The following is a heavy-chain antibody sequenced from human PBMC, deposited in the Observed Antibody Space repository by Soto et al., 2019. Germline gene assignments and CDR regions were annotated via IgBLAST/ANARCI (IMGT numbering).Heavy chain of an antibody. J-gene: IGHJ6*02. V-gene: IGHV3-30*18. CDR2: ISYDGSNK. CDR1: GFTFSSYG. CDR3: AKDGLVGATTDYYYGMDV. D-gene: IGHD1-26*01. Sequence: PGGSLRLSCAASGFTFSSYGMHWVRRAPGKGLEWVAVISYDGSNKYYADSVKGRFTISRDNSKNTLYLQMNSLRAGDTAVYYCAKDGLVGATTDYYYGMDVWGQGTTVTVSS.